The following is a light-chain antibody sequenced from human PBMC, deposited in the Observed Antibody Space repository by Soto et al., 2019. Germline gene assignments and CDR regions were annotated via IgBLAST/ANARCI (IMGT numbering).Light chain of an antibody. CDR2: NAF. CDR3: SSYRASNTVV. CDR1: SSDVGGYNY. Sequence: QSALTQPASVSGSPGQSITISCTGTSSDVGGYNYVSWYQHHPGRAPKLMIYNAFDRPSEVSNRFSGSKSGNTASLTISGLQAEDEADYYCSSYRASNTVVFGGGTKLTVL. J-gene: IGLJ2*01. V-gene: IGLV2-14*03.